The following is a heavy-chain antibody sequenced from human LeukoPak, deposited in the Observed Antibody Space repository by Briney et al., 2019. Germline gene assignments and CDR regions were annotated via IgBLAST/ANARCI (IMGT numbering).Heavy chain of an antibody. D-gene: IGHD5-18*01. Sequence: GESLKISCKGSGYSFTSYWIGWVRQTPGKGLEWMGVIYPGDSRTRYNPSFEGQVTISADKSINAAYLQWSSLKASDTAMYYCACREFYSPWPGPWGQGTLVTVSS. V-gene: IGHV5-51*01. J-gene: IGHJ5*02. CDR2: IYPGDSRT. CDR1: GYSFTSYW. CDR3: ACREFYSPWPGP.